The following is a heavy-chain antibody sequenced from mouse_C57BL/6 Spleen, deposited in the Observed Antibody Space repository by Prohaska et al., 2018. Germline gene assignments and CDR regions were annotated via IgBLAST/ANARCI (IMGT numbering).Heavy chain of an antibody. V-gene: IGHV5-6*01. CDR1: GFTFSSYG. CDR3: ARLEDY. Sequence: EVQLVESGGDLVKPGGSQKLSCAASGFTFSSYGMSWVRQTPDKRLEWVATISSGGSYTYYPDSVKGRFTISRDNAKNTLYLQMSSLKSEDTAMYYCARLEDYWGQGTSVTVSS. CDR2: ISSGGSYT. J-gene: IGHJ4*01.